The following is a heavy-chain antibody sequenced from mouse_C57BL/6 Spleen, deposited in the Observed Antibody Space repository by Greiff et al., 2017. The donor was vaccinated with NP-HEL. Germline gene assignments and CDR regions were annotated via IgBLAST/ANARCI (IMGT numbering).Heavy chain of an antibody. V-gene: IGHV1-50*01. Sequence: QVQLQQPAAELVKPGASVKLSCKASGYTFTSYWMQWVKQRPGQGLEWIGEIDPSDSYTNYNQKFKGKATLTVDTSSSTAYMQLSSLTSEDSAVYYCARGDYGSSYRFAYWGQGTLVTVSA. CDR2: IDPSDSYT. CDR3: ARGDYGSSYRFAY. D-gene: IGHD1-1*01. J-gene: IGHJ3*01. CDR1: GYTFTSYW.